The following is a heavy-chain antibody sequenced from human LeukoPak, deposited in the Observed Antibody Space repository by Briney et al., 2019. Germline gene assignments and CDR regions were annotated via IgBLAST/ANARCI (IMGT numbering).Heavy chain of an antibody. D-gene: IGHD3-16*01. Sequence: GGSLRLSCAASGFTFDDYTMHWVRQAPGKGLEWVSLISWDGGSTYYADSVKGRFTISRDNSKNTLYLQMNSLRAEDMAVYYCGKEWGTPYYFDYWGQGTLVTVSS. CDR3: GKEWGTPYYFDY. CDR1: GFTFDDYT. CDR2: ISWDGGST. J-gene: IGHJ4*02. V-gene: IGHV3-43*01.